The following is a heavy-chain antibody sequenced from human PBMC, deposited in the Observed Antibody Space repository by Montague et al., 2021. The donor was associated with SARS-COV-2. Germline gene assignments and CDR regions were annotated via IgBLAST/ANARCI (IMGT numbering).Heavy chain of an antibody. D-gene: IGHD1-1*01. CDR3: ARINSDPLDYYYYGMDV. Sequence: PALVKPTQPLTLTCTFSGFSLSTSGMCVSWICQPPGKALEWLALSDWGDDKYYSTSLKTRLTISKDTAKNQVVLTMTNMDPVDTATYYCARINSDPLDYYYYGMDVWGQGTSVTVSS. CDR2: SDWGDDK. CDR1: GFSLSTSGMC. V-gene: IGHV2-70*01. J-gene: IGHJ6*02.